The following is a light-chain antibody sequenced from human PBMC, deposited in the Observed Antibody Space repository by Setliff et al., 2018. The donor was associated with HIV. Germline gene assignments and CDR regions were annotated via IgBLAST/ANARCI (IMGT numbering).Light chain of an antibody. J-gene: IGLJ2*01. CDR3: CSYAGSYVV. Sequence: ALTQPRSVSGSPGQSVTISCTGTSSDVGDYNYVSWYQQHPGKAPKLIIYDVTKRPSGVPDRFSGSKSGNTASLTISGLLAEDEADYYCCSYAGSYVVFGGGTKVTVL. CDR1: SSDVGDYNY. V-gene: IGLV2-11*01. CDR2: DVT.